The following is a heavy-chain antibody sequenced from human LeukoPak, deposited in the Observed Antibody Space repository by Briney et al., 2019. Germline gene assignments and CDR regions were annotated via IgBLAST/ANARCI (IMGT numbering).Heavy chain of an antibody. CDR2: MNPNSGNT. J-gene: IGHJ6*03. CDR1: GYTFTSYD. V-gene: IGHV1-8*03. CDR3: ARGSSSSWYVYYYYYMDV. D-gene: IGHD6-13*01. Sequence: ASVKVSCKASGYTFTSYDINWVRQATGQGLEWMGWMNPNSGNTGYAQKFQGRVTITRNTSISTAYMELSSLRSEDTAVYYCARGSSSSWYVYYYYYMDVWGKGTTVTVSS.